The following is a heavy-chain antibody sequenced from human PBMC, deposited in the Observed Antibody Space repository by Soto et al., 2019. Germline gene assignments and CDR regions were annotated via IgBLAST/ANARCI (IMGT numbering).Heavy chain of an antibody. CDR1: GDSISSGGYS. D-gene: IGHD3-22*01. CDR2: MYHMGGT. CDR3: ARDHRRGYFFDY. V-gene: IGHV4-30-2*01. Sequence: QLQLQESGSGLVKPSQTLSLTCAVSGDSISSGGYSWNWIRQPPGKGLEGIGYMYHMGGTDYNPSLKSRVTVSVDRSKNQFSLNLRSVTAADTAVYYCARDHRRGYFFDYWGQGTLVTVSS. J-gene: IGHJ4*02.